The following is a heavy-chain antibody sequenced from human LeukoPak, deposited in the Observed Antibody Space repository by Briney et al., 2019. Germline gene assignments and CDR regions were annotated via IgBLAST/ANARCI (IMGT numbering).Heavy chain of an antibody. J-gene: IGHJ5*02. CDR2: ISAYNGNT. D-gene: IGHD2-2*01. V-gene: IGHV1-18*01. CDR3: ARTPLTYCSSTSCYLGWFDP. CDR1: GYTFTSHG. Sequence: ASVKVSCKASGYTFTSHGISWVRQAPGQGLEWMGWISAYNGNTNYAQRLQGRVTMTTDTSTSTAYMELRSLRSDDTAVYYCARTPLTYCSSTSCYLGWFDPWGQGTLVTVSS.